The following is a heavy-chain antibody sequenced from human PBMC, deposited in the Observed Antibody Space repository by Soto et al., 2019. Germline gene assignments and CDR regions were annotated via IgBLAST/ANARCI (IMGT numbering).Heavy chain of an antibody. Sequence: SGPTLVNPTQTLTLTCTFSGFSLSTSGMCVSWIRQPPGKALEWLALIDWDDDKYYSTSLKTRLTISKDTSKNQVVLTMTNMDPVDTATYYCARISALDYYGSGSYYNAPSYYYGLDVWGQGTTVTVSS. J-gene: IGHJ6*02. V-gene: IGHV2-70*01. D-gene: IGHD3-10*01. CDR1: GFSLSTSGMC. CDR3: ARISALDYYGSGSYYNAPSYYYGLDV. CDR2: IDWDDDK.